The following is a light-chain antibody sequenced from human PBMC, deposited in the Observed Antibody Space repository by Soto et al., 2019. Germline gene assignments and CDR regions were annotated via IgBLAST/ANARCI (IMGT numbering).Light chain of an antibody. CDR1: QSVSSNY. CDR3: QQYGNAQYT. V-gene: IGKV3-20*01. CDR2: GAS. J-gene: IGKJ2*01. Sequence: EIVLTQSLGTLSLSPGERATLSCRASQSVSSNYLAWYQQKPGQAPKFVIYGASSRATGIPDRFSGSGSGTDFTLTISRLEPEDFAVYYCQQYGNAQYTFGQGTKLEIK.